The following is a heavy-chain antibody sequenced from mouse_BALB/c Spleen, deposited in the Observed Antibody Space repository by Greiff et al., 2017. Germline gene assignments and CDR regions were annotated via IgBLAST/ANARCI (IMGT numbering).Heavy chain of an antibody. CDR2: INPGSGGT. Sequence: QVQLQQSGAKLVRPGTSVKVSCKASGYAFTNYLIEWVKQRPGQGLEWIGVINPGSGGTNYNEKFKGKATLTADKSSSTAYMQLSSLTSVDSAVYFCANLRDRYDVYWYFDVWGAGTTVTVSS. CDR3: ANLRDRYDVYWYFDV. V-gene: IGHV1-54*01. J-gene: IGHJ1*01. CDR1: GYAFTNYL. D-gene: IGHD2-14*01.